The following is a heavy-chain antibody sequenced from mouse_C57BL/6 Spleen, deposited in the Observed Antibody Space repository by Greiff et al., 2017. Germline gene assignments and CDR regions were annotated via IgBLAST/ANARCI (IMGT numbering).Heavy chain of an antibody. CDR1: GYTFTSYW. J-gene: IGHJ2*01. CDR3: ARWTTTVEGGY. D-gene: IGHD1-1*01. CDR2: IYPGSGST. Sequence: VQLQQSGAELVKPGASVKMSCKASGYTFTSYWITWVKQRPGHGLEWIGDIYPGSGSTNYNEKLKSKATLTVETSSSTAYMQLSSLTSEDSAVYYCARWTTTVEGGYWGQGTTLTVSS. V-gene: IGHV1-55*01.